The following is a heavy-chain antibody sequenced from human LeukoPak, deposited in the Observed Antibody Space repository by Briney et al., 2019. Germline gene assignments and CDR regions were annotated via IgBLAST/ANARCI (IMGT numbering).Heavy chain of an antibody. CDR1: GFTFSSYR. D-gene: IGHD3-10*01. J-gene: IGHJ4*02. CDR2: IKQDGSEK. V-gene: IGHV3-7*01. Sequence: GGSLRLSCAASGFTFSSYRMSWVRQAPGKGLEWVANIKQDGSEKYYVDSVKGRFTISRDNAKNTLYLRMNSLRAEDTAVYYCARGPPYGSGSYYPGDYWGQGTLVTVSS. CDR3: ARGPPYGSGSYYPGDY.